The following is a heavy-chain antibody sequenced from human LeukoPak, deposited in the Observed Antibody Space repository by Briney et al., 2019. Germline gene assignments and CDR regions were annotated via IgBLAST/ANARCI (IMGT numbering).Heavy chain of an antibody. CDR1: GFSLSTSGVG. D-gene: IGHD6-13*01. CDR2: IYWNDDK. Sequence: ESGPTLVKPTQTLTLTCTFSGFSLSTSGVGVGWIRQPPGKALEWLALIYWNDDKRYSPSLKSRLTITEDTSKNQVVLTMTNMDPVDTATYYCAHRVLFAAAGYNWFDPWGQGTLVTVSS. CDR3: AHRVLFAAAGYNWFDP. J-gene: IGHJ5*02. V-gene: IGHV2-5*01.